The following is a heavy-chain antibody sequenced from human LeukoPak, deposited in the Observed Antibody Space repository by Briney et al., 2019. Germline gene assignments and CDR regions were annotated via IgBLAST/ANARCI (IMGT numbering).Heavy chain of an antibody. CDR3: ARERAPGGEQQLEQVYYYGMDV. D-gene: IGHD6-13*01. CDR1: GGSISSGGYY. V-gene: IGHV4-31*03. J-gene: IGHJ6*02. Sequence: PSETLSLTCTVSGGSISSGGYYWSWLRQHPGKGLEWIGYIYYSGSTYYNPSLKSRVTISVDTSKNQFSLRLSSVTAADTAVYYCARERAPGGEQQLEQVYYYGMDVWGQGTTVTVSS. CDR2: IYYSGST.